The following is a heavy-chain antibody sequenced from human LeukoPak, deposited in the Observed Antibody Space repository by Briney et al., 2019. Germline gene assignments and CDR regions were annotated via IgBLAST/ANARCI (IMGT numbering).Heavy chain of an antibody. J-gene: IGHJ6*03. V-gene: IGHV4-38-2*02. CDR2: IYTSGST. CDR1: GYSISSDYC. CDR3: AREDLYDSSGVDYYYMDV. D-gene: IGHD3-22*01. Sequence: SETLSLTCIVSGYSISSDYCWGWIRQAPGKGLEWIGRIYTSGSTNYNPSLKSRVTMSVDTSKNQFSLKLSSVTAADTAVYYCAREDLYDSSGVDYYYMDVWGKGTTVTVSS.